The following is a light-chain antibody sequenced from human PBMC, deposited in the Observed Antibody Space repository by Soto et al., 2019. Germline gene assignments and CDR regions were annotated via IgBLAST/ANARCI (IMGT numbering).Light chain of an antibody. CDR2: GVY. V-gene: IGKV3-20*01. J-gene: IGKJ5*01. Sequence: THSPSSLSPSVLSRVTTTCRASQSFSTYFGWYQHKPGQSPRLLINGVYTRATGIPDRFSGSGSGTDFTLTISRLEPEDFAIYYCQFYGSSLITFGQGTRLEI. CDR1: QSFSTY. CDR3: QFYGSSLIT.